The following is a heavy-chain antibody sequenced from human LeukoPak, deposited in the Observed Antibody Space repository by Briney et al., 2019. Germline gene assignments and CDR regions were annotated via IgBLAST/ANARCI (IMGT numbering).Heavy chain of an antibody. J-gene: IGHJ4*02. CDR1: GGSISSGGYY. CDR3: AREAGFRGFGAIEY. Sequence: SETLSLTCTVSGGSISSGGYYWSWIRQHPGKGLEWIGYIYYSGSTYYNPSLKSRVTISVDTSKNQFSLKLSSVTAADTAVYYCAREAGFRGFGAIEYWGQGTLVTVSS. D-gene: IGHD3-16*01. V-gene: IGHV4-31*03. CDR2: IYYSGST.